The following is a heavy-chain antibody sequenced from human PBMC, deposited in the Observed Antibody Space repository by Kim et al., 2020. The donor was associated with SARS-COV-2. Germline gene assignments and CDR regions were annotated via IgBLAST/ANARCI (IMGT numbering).Heavy chain of an antibody. Sequence: SPSFQDHVTISADKSISTAYLQWSSLKTSDTAMYYCARQIYYDSSGPFDYWGQGTLVTVSS. D-gene: IGHD3-22*01. CDR3: ARQIYYDSSGPFDY. J-gene: IGHJ4*02. V-gene: IGHV5-51*01.